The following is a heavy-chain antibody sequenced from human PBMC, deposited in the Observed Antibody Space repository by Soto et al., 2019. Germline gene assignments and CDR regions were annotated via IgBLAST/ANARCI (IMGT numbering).Heavy chain of an antibody. Sequence: ASVKVSCKASGYTFTGYYMHWVRQAPGQGLEWMGWINPNSGGTNYAQKFQGRVTMTRDTSISTAYMELSRLRSDDTSVYYCWRDPRYCMNGVCYSGMVRYYVRDVWGQGTTVTVSS. CDR2: INPNSGGT. V-gene: IGHV1-2*02. CDR1: GYTFTGYY. D-gene: IGHD2-8*01. CDR3: WRDPRYCMNGVCYSGMVRYYVRDV. J-gene: IGHJ6*02.